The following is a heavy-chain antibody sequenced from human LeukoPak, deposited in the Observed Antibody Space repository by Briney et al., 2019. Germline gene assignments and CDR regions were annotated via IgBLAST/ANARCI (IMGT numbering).Heavy chain of an antibody. CDR1: GYTFTSYD. CDR2: MNPNSGNT. J-gene: IGHJ5*02. CDR3: ARGRYSSGWYVSNNWFDP. D-gene: IGHD6-19*01. V-gene: IGHV1-8*01. Sequence: ALVKVSCKASGYTFTSYDINWVRQATGQGLEWMGWMNPNSGNTGYAQKFQGRVTMTRNTSISTAYMELSSLRSEDTAVYYCARGRYSSGWYVSNNWFDPWGQGTLVTVSS.